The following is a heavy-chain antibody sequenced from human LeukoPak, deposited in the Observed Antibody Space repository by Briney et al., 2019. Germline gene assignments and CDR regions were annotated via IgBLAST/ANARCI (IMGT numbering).Heavy chain of an antibody. CDR1: GFTFSSYA. Sequence: GGSLRLTCAASGFTFSSYAMSWVRQAPGKGLEWVSAISGSGGSTYYADSVKGRFTISRDNSKNTLYLQMNSLRAEDTAVYYCAKVRSGSYFFDSNKHNWFDPWGQGTLVTVSS. CDR2: ISGSGGST. CDR3: AKVRSGSYFFDSNKHNWFDP. D-gene: IGHD1-26*01. J-gene: IGHJ5*02. V-gene: IGHV3-23*01.